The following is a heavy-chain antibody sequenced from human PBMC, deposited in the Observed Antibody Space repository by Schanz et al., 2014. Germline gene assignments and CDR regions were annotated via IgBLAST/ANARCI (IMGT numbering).Heavy chain of an antibody. CDR2: ISAYNGHT. Sequence: QVQLVQSGAEVKKPGASVKVSCKASGYTFSSYGITWVRQAPGQGLEWMGWISAYNGHTDYAQKLQGRVTMTADTSTSTAYMDLRSLRFDDTAVYYCARDFSAYVGNYFDYWGQGTLVTVSS. CDR1: GYTFSSYG. D-gene: IGHD5-12*01. J-gene: IGHJ4*02. V-gene: IGHV1-18*01. CDR3: ARDFSAYVGNYFDY.